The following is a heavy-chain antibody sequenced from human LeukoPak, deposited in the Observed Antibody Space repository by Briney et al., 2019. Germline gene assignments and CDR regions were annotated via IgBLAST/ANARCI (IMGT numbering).Heavy chain of an antibody. D-gene: IGHD2-2*01. CDR3: ARDPSEYCSSTSCYAYYFDY. V-gene: IGHV3-30-3*01. Sequence: GGSLRLSCAASGFTFSGYAMHWVRQAPGKGLEWVAIIFSDGNNPYYAESVKGRFTVSRDNSKNTLYLQMNSLRAEDTAVYYCARDPSEYCSSTSCYAYYFDYWGQGTLVTVSS. J-gene: IGHJ4*02. CDR2: IFSDGNNP. CDR1: GFTFSGYA.